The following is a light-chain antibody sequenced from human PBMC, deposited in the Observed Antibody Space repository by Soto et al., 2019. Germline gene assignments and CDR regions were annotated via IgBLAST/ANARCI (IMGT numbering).Light chain of an antibody. V-gene: IGLV2-14*01. J-gene: IGLJ2*01. Sequence: QSALTQPASVSGSPGQSITISCTGTSSDIGAYKYVYWYQQHPGKAPKLMIYEVSNRPSGVSNRFSGSKSGNTASLTISGLQAEDEAQYYCSSYTVSSTLVFGGGTKLTVL. CDR3: SSYTVSSTLV. CDR1: SSDIGAYKY. CDR2: EVS.